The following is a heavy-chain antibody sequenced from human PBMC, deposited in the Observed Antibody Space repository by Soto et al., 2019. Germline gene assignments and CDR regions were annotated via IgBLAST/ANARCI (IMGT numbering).Heavy chain of an antibody. CDR3: ATEMVVAAKDGYYYYYGMDV. D-gene: IGHD2-15*01. Sequence: QVQLQESGPGLVKPSQTLSLTCTVSGGSISSGGYYWSWIRQHPGKGLEWIGYIYYSGSTYYNPSLKSRVTLSVDTSKNQFSLKLSSVTAADTAVYYCATEMVVAAKDGYYYYYGMDVWGQGTTVTVSS. V-gene: IGHV4-31*03. CDR1: GGSISSGGYY. CDR2: IYYSGST. J-gene: IGHJ6*02.